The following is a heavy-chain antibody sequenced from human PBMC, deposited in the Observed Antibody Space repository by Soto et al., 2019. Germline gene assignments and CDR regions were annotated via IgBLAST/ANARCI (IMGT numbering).Heavy chain of an antibody. CDR3: AKEGYCCGDCVSDFDY. CDR2: ISGSGGST. CDR1: GFTFSSYA. J-gene: IGHJ4*02. V-gene: IGHV3-23*01. Sequence: EVQLLESGGGLVQPGGSLRLSCAASGFTFSSYAMNWVRQAPGKGLEWVSAISGSGGSTYYADSVKGRFTISRDNSKNSLYLQINSLSAEDTAVYYCAKEGYCCGDCVSDFDYWGQGTMVTVSS. D-gene: IGHD2-21*02.